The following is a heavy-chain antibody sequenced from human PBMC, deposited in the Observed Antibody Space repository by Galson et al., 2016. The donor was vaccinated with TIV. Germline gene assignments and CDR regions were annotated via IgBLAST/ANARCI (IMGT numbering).Heavy chain of an antibody. J-gene: IGHJ6*02. Sequence: SVKVSCKASGYSFLSYGMTWVRQAPGRGLEWLEWISAYNGDIKSARKFQGRVTMTTDTSTNTAYMELRSLGSDDTAVYYCATELYCSSISCYYYYGLDVWGHGTTVTVSS. CDR1: GYSFLSYG. V-gene: IGHV1-18*04. CDR2: ISAYNGDI. CDR3: ATELYCSSISCYYYYGLDV. D-gene: IGHD2-2*01.